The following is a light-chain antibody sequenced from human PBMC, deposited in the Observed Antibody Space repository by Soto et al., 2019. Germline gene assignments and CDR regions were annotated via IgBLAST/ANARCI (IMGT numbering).Light chain of an antibody. V-gene: IGLV2-14*01. CDR1: SSDVGGYNY. J-gene: IGLJ3*02. CDR3: SSYTGSSTFRV. Sequence: QSALTQPASVSGSPGQSITISCTGSSSDVGGYNYVSWYQQHPGKAPKLMIYEVSNRPSGISNRFSGSKSGNTASLTLSGLQAEDEADYYCSSYTGSSTFRVFGGGTKLTVL. CDR2: EVS.